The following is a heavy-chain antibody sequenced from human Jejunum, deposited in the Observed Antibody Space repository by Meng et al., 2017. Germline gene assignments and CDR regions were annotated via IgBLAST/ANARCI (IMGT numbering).Heavy chain of an antibody. J-gene: IGHJ4*02. CDR1: GASISRTNW. CDR2: IDPSEST. Sequence: VQLQESGPGLVKPSGPLSLTGAVSGASISRTNWWSWVRQPPGKGLEWIGKIDPSESTHYNPSLKGRVTISADRSKNQFSLRLTSVTAADTAIYYCARAYCTDVSCHDFFDSWGQGTLVTVSS. D-gene: IGHD2-8*01. CDR3: ARAYCTDVSCHDFFDS. V-gene: IGHV4-4*02.